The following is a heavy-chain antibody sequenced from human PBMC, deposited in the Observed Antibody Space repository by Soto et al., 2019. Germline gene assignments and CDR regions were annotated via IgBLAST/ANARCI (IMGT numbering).Heavy chain of an antibody. CDR2: INHSGST. Sequence: SETLSLTCAVYGGSFSGYYWSWIRQPPGKGLEWIGEINHSGSTNYNPSLKSRVTISVDTSKNQFSLKLSSVTAADTAVYYCARGRPWIQLWFYYYYGMDVWGQGTTVTAP. CDR3: ARGRPWIQLWFYYYYGMDV. CDR1: GGSFSGYY. J-gene: IGHJ6*02. D-gene: IGHD5-18*01. V-gene: IGHV4-34*01.